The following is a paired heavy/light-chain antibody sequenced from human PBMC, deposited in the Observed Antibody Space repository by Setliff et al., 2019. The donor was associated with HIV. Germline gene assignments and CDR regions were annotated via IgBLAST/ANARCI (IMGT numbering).Heavy chain of an antibody. CDR3: ARGGNNYDFWSGYYTTPYYFDY. V-gene: IGHV1-8*03. CDR1: GYTFTSYD. Sequence: QVQLVQSGAEVKKPGASVKVSCKASGYTFTSYDINWVRQATGQGLEWMGWMNPNSGNTGYAQKFQGRVTITRNTSISTAYMELSSLRSEDTAVYYCARGGNNYDFWSGYYTTPYYFDYWGQGTLVTVSS. D-gene: IGHD3-3*01. J-gene: IGHJ4*02. CDR2: MNPNSGNT.
Light chain of an antibody. CDR2: AAS. J-gene: IGKJ1*01. CDR3: QQYYSYPPPWT. V-gene: IGKV1-8*01. CDR1: QGISSY. Sequence: AIRITQSPSSLSASTGDRVTITCRASQGISSYLAWYQQKPGKAPKLLIYAASTLQSGVPSRFSGSGSGTDFTLTISCLQSEDFATYYCQQYYSYPPPWTFGQGTKVEIK.